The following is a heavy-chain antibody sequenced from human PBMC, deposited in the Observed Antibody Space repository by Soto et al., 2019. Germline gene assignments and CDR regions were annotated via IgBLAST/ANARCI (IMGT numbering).Heavy chain of an antibody. Sequence: GGSLRLSCAASGFTFSDFAMAWFRQAPAKGLEWVSSASGSGSGTYYADSVKGRFTISRDNSKNKLFLHMTNLRAGDTAHYFCVKARPGVAAAPDYFGQGTLVTVS. CDR3: VKARPGVAAAPDY. CDR2: ASGSGSGT. CDR1: GFTFSDFA. V-gene: IGHV3-23*01. D-gene: IGHD2-8*01. J-gene: IGHJ4*02.